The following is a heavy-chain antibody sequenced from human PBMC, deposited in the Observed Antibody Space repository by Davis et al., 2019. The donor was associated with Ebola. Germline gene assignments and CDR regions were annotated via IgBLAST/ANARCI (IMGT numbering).Heavy chain of an antibody. V-gene: IGHV3-33*01. CDR3: ARSSGQDAFDI. CDR2: IWDDGSLK. D-gene: IGHD3-10*01. Sequence: PRRSLTPSCPLSAFTSSSYGVYWVRQAPGKGLEWGAVIWDDGSLKSEAASVKGRFTISRDNSKNTLYLQMNSLRAEDTAVYYCARSSGQDAFDIWGQGTMVTVSS. J-gene: IGHJ3*02. CDR1: AFTSSSYG.